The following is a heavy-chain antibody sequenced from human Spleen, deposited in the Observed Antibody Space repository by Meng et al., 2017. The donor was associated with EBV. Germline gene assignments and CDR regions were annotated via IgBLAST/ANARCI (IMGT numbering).Heavy chain of an antibody. CDR2: VYYSGNT. J-gene: IGHJ4*01. CDR1: GGSITYSDYY. D-gene: IGHD4/OR15-4a*01. Sequence: QLQLQESGPGLVKPSQTLSLPCPVAGGSITYSDYYWGWIRQPPGKGLEWIGNVYYSGNTNYNPSLKSRVTLSTDTSKNQFSLKLSSLTAADTAVYYCARDRRTMGSDYWGHGILVTVSS. V-gene: IGHV4-39*07. CDR3: ARDRRTMGSDY.